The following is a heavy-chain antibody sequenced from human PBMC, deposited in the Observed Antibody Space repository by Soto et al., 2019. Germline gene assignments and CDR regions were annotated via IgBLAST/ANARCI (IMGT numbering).Heavy chain of an antibody. V-gene: IGHV3-7*03. CDR1: GFSFRNHW. J-gene: IGHJ4*02. CDR3: ASRPSDVYYYGVFDY. CDR2: IKQDGTEK. D-gene: IGHD3-10*01. Sequence: GGSLRLSCEASGFSFRNHWMTWVRQAPGRGLEWVANIKQDGTEKYYVDSVKGRFIISRDNARNSLYLQMNSLRAEDTAVYYCASRPSDVYYYGVFDYWGQGTLVTVSS.